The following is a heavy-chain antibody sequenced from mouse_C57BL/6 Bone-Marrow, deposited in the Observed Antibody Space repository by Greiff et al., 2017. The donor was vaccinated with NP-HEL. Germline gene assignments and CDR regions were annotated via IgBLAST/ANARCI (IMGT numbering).Heavy chain of an antibody. CDR1: GYTFTSYW. D-gene: IGHD1-1*01. CDR3: APIYYYGSSYGFAY. CDR2: FDPSDSYT. J-gene: IGHJ3*01. Sequence: QVQLQQPGAELVMPGASVKLSCKASGYTFTSYWMHWVKQRPGQGLEWIGEFDPSDSYTNYNQKFKGKSTLTVDKSSSTAFMQLSSLTSEDSAVYYCAPIYYYGSSYGFAYWGQGTLVTVSA. V-gene: IGHV1-69*01.